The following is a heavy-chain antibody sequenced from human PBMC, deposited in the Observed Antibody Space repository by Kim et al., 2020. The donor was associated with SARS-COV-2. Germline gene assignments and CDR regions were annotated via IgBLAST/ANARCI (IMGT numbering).Heavy chain of an antibody. CDR1: GYTFDTYP. Sequence: ASVKVSCKASGYTFDTYPMTWLRQAPGQGLEWMGWLNTNTGNPTYAQGFTGRFALSLDTSVSTANLQITSLEAEDTAVYYCARENMDTFGARFDYWGQGTLVTVSS. CDR3: ARENMDTFGARFDY. V-gene: IGHV7-4-1*02. CDR2: LNTNTGNP. D-gene: IGHD3-16*01. J-gene: IGHJ4*02.